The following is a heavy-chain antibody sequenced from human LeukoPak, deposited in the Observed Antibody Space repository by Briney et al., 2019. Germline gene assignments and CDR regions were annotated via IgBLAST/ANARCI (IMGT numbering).Heavy chain of an antibody. J-gene: IGHJ4*02. CDR1: GFTYSSYW. V-gene: IGHV3-7*04. Sequence: PGGSLRLSCAVSGFTYSSYWMSWARQAPGKGLEWVANIRKDGNEKYYVDSVKGRFTISRDNARNSLYLQMNSLRAEDTAVYYCARDGYSGSYYDYWGQGTLVTVSS. CDR2: IRKDGNEK. D-gene: IGHD1-26*01. CDR3: ARDGYSGSYYDY.